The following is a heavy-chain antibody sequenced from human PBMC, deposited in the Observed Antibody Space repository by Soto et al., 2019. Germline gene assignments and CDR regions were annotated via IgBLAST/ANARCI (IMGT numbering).Heavy chain of an antibody. Sequence: ASVKVSCKVSGYTLTELSMHWVRQAPGKGLEWMGGFDPEDGETIYAQKFQGGVTMTEDTSTDTAYMELSSLRSEDTAVYYCATGSYNWNDGGFDYWGQGTLVTVSS. CDR2: FDPEDGET. CDR1: GYTLTELS. CDR3: ATGSYNWNDGGFDY. J-gene: IGHJ4*02. D-gene: IGHD1-1*01. V-gene: IGHV1-24*01.